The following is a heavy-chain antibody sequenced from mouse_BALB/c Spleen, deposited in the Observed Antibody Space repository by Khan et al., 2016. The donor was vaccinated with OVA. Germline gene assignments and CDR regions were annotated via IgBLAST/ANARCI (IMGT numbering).Heavy chain of an antibody. J-gene: IGHJ4*01. CDR3: ARPPYFSYSLDH. V-gene: IGHV9-3-1*01. CDR2: INTFTGEP. CDR1: GYTFTNYG. D-gene: IGHD2-12*01. Sequence: QIQLVQSGPEMKKPGETVKISCKASGYTFTNYGMNWVKQSPGKALKWMGWINTFTGEPTYADDFKGRFAFSLETSASTASLQINNLTNEDTATYFCARPPYFSYSLDHWGQGTSVTGSS.